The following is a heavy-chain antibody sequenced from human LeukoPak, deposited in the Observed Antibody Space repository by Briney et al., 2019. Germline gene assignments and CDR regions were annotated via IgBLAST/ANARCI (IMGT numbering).Heavy chain of an antibody. J-gene: IGHJ4*02. CDR1: GFTVSSNY. D-gene: IGHD2-21*02. V-gene: IGHV3-53*01. Sequence: GSLRLSCAASGFTVSSNYMSWVRQAPGKGLEWVSVIYSGGSTYYADSVKGRFTISRDNSKNTLYLQMNSLRAEDTAVYYCARSPYCGGDCSFDYWGQGTLVTVSS. CDR2: IYSGGST. CDR3: ARSPYCGGDCSFDY.